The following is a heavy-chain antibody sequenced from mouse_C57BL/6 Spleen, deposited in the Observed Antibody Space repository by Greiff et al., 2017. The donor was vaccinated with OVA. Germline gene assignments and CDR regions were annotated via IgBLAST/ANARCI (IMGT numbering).Heavy chain of an antibody. V-gene: IGHV1-59*01. CDR2: IDPSDSYT. CDR1: GYTFTSYW. J-gene: IGHJ2*01. CDR3: ARGGDWDGDFDY. Sequence: QVQLQQPGAELVRPGTSVKLSCKASGYTFTSYWMHWVKQRPGQGLEWIGVIDPSDSYTNYNQKFKGKATLTVDTSSSTAYMQLSSLTSEDSAVYYCARGGDWDGDFDYWGQGTTLTVSS. D-gene: IGHD4-1*01.